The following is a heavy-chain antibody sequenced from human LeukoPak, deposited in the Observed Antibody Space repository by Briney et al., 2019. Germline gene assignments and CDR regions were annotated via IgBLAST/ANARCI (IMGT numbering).Heavy chain of an antibody. D-gene: IGHD1-26*01. V-gene: IGHV3-33*03. CDR2: IWNDVSYE. CDR1: GFSFSNHG. CDR3: AKPPWGSGSFLIDF. J-gene: IGHJ4*02. Sequence: PVRALRLSCVASGFSFSNHGMHWVRQAPGRGLEWVAVIWNDVSYEHYTDSVKGRFTISRDNSKNTLFLPLNSLRPEDPAVYSCAKPPWGSGSFLIDFWGPGTLVTVSS.